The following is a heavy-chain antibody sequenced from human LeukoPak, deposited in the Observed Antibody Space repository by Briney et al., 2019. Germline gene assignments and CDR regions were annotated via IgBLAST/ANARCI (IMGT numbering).Heavy chain of an antibody. V-gene: IGHV3-30*18. J-gene: IGHJ6*02. CDR3: ANRSGYSSSWYGMDV. CDR1: GFTFSSYG. D-gene: IGHD6-13*01. Sequence: GRSQRLSCAASGFTFSSYGMHCVRQAPGKGLVWVAVISYDGTKKYDADSVKGRFTISRDNSKNTLYLQMNSLRAEDTAVYYCANRSGYSSSWYGMDVWGQGTTVTVSS. CDR2: ISYDGTKK.